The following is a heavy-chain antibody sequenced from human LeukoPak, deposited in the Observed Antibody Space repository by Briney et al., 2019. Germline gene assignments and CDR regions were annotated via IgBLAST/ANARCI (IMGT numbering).Heavy chain of an antibody. J-gene: IGHJ4*02. CDR2: IKSKTDGGRR. V-gene: IGHV3-15*01. Sequence: GGSLRLSCAASGFTFSDAWVSGVRHLRGKGLEGVGRIKSKTDGGRRDYAAPVKGRFTISRHDSKNTLYLQMNGLKTEDTGIYHCTTDYVWGSYEVYWGQGTLVTVSS. CDR1: GFTFSDAW. CDR3: TTDYVWGSYEVY. D-gene: IGHD3-16*01.